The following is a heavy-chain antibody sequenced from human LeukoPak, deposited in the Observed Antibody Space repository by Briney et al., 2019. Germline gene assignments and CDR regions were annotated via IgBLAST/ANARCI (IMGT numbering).Heavy chain of an antibody. CDR3: ARTDPPYCSSTSCSRKDAFDI. CDR2: IYYSGST. J-gene: IGHJ3*02. CDR1: GGSISSYY. D-gene: IGHD2-2*01. V-gene: IGHV4-59*01. Sequence: TSETLSLTCTVSGGSISSYYWSWIRQPPGKGLDWIGYIYYSGSTNYNPSLKSRVTISVDTSKNQFSLKLSSVTAADTAVYYCARTDPPYCSSTSCSRKDAFDIWGQGTMVTVSS.